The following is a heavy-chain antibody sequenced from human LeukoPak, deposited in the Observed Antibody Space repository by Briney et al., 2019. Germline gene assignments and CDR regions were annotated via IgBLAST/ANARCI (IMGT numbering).Heavy chain of an antibody. CDR2: IKQDGSEK. D-gene: IGHD4-17*01. J-gene: IGHJ4*02. Sequence: GGSLRLSCAASGFTFSSYWMSWVRQAPGKGLEWVANIKQDGSEKYYVDSVKGRFTISRDNAKNSLYLQMNSLRAEDTAVYYCASFGGDPTVKGFDYWGQGTLVTVSS. V-gene: IGHV3-7*01. CDR3: ASFGGDPTVKGFDY. CDR1: GFTFSSYW.